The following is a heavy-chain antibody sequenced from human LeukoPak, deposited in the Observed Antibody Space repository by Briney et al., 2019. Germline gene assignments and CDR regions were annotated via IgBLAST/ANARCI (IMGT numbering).Heavy chain of an antibody. CDR2: IYYSGST. CDR3: ARHGPDYYDSSGYYIY. J-gene: IGHJ4*02. Sequence: SETLSLTCTVSGGSISSYYWSWIRQPPGKGLECIGYIYYSGSTNYNPSLKSRVTISVDTSKNQFSLKLSSVTAADTAVYYCARHGPDYYDSSGYYIYWGQGTLVTVSS. D-gene: IGHD3-22*01. V-gene: IGHV4-59*08. CDR1: GGSISSYY.